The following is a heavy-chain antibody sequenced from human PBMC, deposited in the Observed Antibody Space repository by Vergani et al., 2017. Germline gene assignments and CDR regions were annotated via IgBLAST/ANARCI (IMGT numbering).Heavy chain of an antibody. D-gene: IGHD3-16*01. J-gene: IGHJ3*02. CDR1: GGSFSTGGQS. CDR3: ARDTFHFDSENYDDVFDS. Sequence: QVQLQESGPGLVKPSQTLSLTCTVSGGSFSTGGQSWTWLRQSAGKGLEWIGRIYTSGATNSKSSLRSRVSISIDTSKSSFSLRLSSVTTADTAMYYCARDTFHFDSENYDDVFDSWGQGTMVIVSS. V-gene: IGHV4-61*02. CDR2: IYTSGAT.